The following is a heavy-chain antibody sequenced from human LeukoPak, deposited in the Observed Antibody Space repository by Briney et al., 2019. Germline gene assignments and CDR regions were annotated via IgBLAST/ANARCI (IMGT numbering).Heavy chain of an antibody. CDR3: ARDRYYYDSSGTRWFDP. CDR2: IHNSGIT. V-gene: IGHV4-59*01. CDR1: GVSISSYY. J-gene: IGHJ5*02. Sequence: SETLSLTCTVSGVSISSYYWSWIRQPPGKGLEWIGYIHNSGITNYNPSLKSRVTISVDTSKNQFSLKLSSVTAADTAVYYRARDRYYYDSSGTRWFDPWGQGTLVTVSS. D-gene: IGHD3-22*01.